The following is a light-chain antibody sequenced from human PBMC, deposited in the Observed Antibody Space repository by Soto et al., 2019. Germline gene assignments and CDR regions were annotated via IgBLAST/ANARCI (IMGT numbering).Light chain of an antibody. V-gene: IGKV3-20*01. Sequence: EIVLTQSPGTLSLSPGERVTLYCKASQRVSNSYLAWYQQRPGQAPRLLIYGAFSTATDAPDRFSGSESGTEFTLTIDRLVREDSAVYVCQQYATSPRTFGQGTKVEVK. CDR1: QRVSNSY. CDR3: QQYATSPRT. CDR2: GAF. J-gene: IGKJ1*01.